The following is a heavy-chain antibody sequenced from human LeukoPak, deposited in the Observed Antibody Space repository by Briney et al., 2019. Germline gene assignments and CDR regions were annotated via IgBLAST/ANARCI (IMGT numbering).Heavy chain of an antibody. CDR3: AREGSERHSGSYYPRWLVS. CDR2: ISSSSSYI. V-gene: IGHV3-21*01. D-gene: IGHD3-10*01. J-gene: IGHJ5*02. Sequence: GGSLRLSCAASGFTFSSYSMNWVRQAPGKGLEWVSSISSSSSYIYYADSVKGRFTISRDNAKNSLYLQMNSLRAEDTAVYYCAREGSERHSGSYYPRWLVSWGQGTLVTVSS. CDR1: GFTFSSYS.